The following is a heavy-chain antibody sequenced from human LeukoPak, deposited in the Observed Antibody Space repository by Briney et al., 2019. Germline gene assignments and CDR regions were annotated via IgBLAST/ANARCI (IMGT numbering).Heavy chain of an antibody. Sequence: SETLSLTCAVSGYSISSGYYWGWIRQPPGKGLEWIGSIYHSGSTYYNPSLKSRVTISVDTSKNQFSLKLSSVTAADTAVYYCARHWAGELPDSDYWGQGTLVTVSS. CDR1: GYSISSGYY. CDR2: IYHSGST. CDR3: ARHWAGELPDSDY. D-gene: IGHD1-26*01. J-gene: IGHJ4*02. V-gene: IGHV4-38-2*01.